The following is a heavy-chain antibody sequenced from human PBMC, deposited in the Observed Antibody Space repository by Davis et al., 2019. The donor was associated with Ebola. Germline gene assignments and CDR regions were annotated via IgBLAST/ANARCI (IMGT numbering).Heavy chain of an antibody. D-gene: IGHD6-13*01. CDR1: GFTFSGSA. J-gene: IGHJ4*02. CDR2: IRSKANSYAT. Sequence: GEYLKISCAASGFTFSGSAMHWVRQASGKGLEWVGRIRSKANSYATAYAASVKGRFTISRDDSKNTAYLQMNSLKTEDTAVYYCSIAAAGHGGDYWGQGTLVTVSS. V-gene: IGHV3-73*01. CDR3: SIAAAGHGGDY.